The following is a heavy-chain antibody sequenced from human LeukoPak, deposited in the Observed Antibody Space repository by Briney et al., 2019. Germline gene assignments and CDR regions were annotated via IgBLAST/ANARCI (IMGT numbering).Heavy chain of an antibody. Sequence: PGGSLRLSCAASGFTFSSYSMNWVRQAPGKGLEWVSSISGSSSYIYYADSVKGRFTISRDNAKNSLYLQMNSLRAEDTAVYYCARDLTVGWEQWLAGAFDIWGQGTMVTVSS. V-gene: IGHV3-21*01. J-gene: IGHJ3*02. CDR1: GFTFSSYS. CDR3: ARDLTVGWEQWLAGAFDI. D-gene: IGHD6-19*01. CDR2: ISGSSSYI.